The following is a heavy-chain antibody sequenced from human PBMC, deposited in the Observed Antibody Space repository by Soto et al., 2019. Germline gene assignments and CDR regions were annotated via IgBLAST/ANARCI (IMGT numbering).Heavy chain of an antibody. CDR3: ARVPNYFYYYYGMDV. Sequence: SVKVSCKASGGTFSSYAISWVRQAPGQGLEWMGGIIPIFGTANYAQKFQGRVTITADESTSTAYMELSSLRSEDTAVYYCARVPNYFYYYYGMDVWGQGTTVTVSS. J-gene: IGHJ6*02. D-gene: IGHD1-7*01. V-gene: IGHV1-69*13. CDR2: IIPIFGTA. CDR1: GGTFSSYA.